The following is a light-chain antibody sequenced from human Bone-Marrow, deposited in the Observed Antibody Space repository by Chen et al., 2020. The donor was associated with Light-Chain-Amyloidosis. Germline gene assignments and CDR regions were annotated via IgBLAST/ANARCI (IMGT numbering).Light chain of an antibody. V-gene: IGLV3-21*02. J-gene: IGLJ3*02. CDR1: NIGSTS. CDR2: DDS. Sequence: SDVLTQPSPGPVAPGQTAPIACGGNNIGSTSVHWYQQTPGQAPLLVVYDDSHRPSGIPERLSGSNSGNTATLTISRVEAGDEADYYCQVWDRSSDRPVFGGGTKLTVL. CDR3: QVWDRSSDRPV.